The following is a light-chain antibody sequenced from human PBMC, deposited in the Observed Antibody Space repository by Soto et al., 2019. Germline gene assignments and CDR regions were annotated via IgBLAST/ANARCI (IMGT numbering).Light chain of an antibody. V-gene: IGKV1-5*03. J-gene: IGKJ1*01. CDR2: KAS. CDR1: QSISSW. CDR3: QQYYSYWT. Sequence: DIQMTQYPSTLSASVGDRVIITCRASQSISSWLAWYQQKPGKAPKLLISKASKLESGVPSRFSGSGSRTEFTLTVSSLQPDDFATYYCQQYYSYWTFGQGTKVEIK.